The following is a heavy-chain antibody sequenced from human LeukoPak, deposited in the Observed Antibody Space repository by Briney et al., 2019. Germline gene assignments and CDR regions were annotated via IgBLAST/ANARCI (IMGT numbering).Heavy chain of an antibody. CDR3: ARQGSEIDY. Sequence: PGGSLRLSCAASGFTLSHYYMTWIRQAPGKGLEWLSCISSSGDTIYYADSVKGRFTVSRYNAETSLYLQMNSLRAEDTAMYYCARQGSEIDYWGQGTLVTVSS. J-gene: IGHJ4*02. CDR1: GFTLSHYY. CDR2: ISSSGDTI. V-gene: IGHV3-11*01.